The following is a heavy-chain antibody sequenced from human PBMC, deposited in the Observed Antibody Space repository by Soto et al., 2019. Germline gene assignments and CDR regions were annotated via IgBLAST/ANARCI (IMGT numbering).Heavy chain of an antibody. V-gene: IGHV3-23*01. CDR3: AKDRGPRPDAFDI. Sequence: GGSLRLSCSASGFTFNIYAMNWVRQAPGRGLEWVSGISGSGGVKYYGDPVKGRFAISRDNSKNTLYLQMNSLRAEDTAIYYCAKDRGPRPDAFDIWGQGTLVTVSS. CDR2: ISGSGGVK. CDR1: GFTFNIYA. D-gene: IGHD3-10*01. J-gene: IGHJ3*02.